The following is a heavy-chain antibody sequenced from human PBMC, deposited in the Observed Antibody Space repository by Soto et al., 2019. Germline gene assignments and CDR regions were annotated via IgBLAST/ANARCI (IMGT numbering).Heavy chain of an antibody. CDR3: ARHGFGPLHGLVDV. V-gene: IGHV4-59*08. Sequence: QVQLQESGPGLVKPSETLSLTCTVSGGSITNYYCSWFRQPPGKGLEWIGYINYDGYSAYNLSLKRRVPLSMDASKTQFSLMLESVTATATAVYYCARHGFGPLHGLVDVWGPGTKVIVSS. D-gene: IGHD3-10*01. J-gene: IGHJ6*02. CDR2: INYDGYS. CDR1: GGSITNYY.